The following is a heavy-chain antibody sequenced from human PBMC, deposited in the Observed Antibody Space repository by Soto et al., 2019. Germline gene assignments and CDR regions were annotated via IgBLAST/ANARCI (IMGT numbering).Heavy chain of an antibody. CDR1: GDSITSNSYF. Sequence: SETLSLTCTVSGDSITSNSYFWAWIRQPPGKGLEWIGSIYYSGTTYYNPSLKSRVTISVDRSKNQFSLKLSSVTAADTAVYYCARHFGNYGDWAFDFWGQGTLVTVSS. V-gene: IGHV4-39*01. CDR3: ARHFGNYGDWAFDF. D-gene: IGHD4-17*01. J-gene: IGHJ4*02. CDR2: IYYSGTT.